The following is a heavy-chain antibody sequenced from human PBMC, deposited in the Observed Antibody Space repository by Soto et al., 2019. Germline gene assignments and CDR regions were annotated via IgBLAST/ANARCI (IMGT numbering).Heavy chain of an antibody. Sequence: SETLSLTCAVSGGSISSGGYSWSWIRQPPGKGLEWIGYIYHSGSTYYNPSLKSRVTISVDRSKNQFSLKVSSVTAADTAVYYCARGIYDFWSGPAYYFDYWGQGTLVTVSS. V-gene: IGHV4-30-2*01. CDR3: ARGIYDFWSGPAYYFDY. CDR1: GGSISSGGYS. D-gene: IGHD3-3*01. J-gene: IGHJ4*02. CDR2: IYHSGST.